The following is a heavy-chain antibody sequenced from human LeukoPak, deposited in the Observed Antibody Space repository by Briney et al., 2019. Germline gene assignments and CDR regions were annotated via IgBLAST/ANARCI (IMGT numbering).Heavy chain of an antibody. J-gene: IGHJ4*02. D-gene: IGHD2-15*01. CDR3: AKEAPAATGYFDY. V-gene: IGHV3-23*01. Sequence: GGSLRLSCAASGFTFSTFAMSWVRQAPGKGLEWVSAISDSGGSTYYADSVKGRFTISRDNSKNTLYLHMNSLRAEDTAVYYCAKEAPAATGYFDYWGQGTLVTVSS. CDR1: GFTFSTFA. CDR2: ISDSGGST.